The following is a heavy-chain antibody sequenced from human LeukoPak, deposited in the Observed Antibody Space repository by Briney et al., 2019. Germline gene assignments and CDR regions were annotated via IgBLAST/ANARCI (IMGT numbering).Heavy chain of an antibody. D-gene: IGHD2-21*02. CDR3: ARPADCGGDCFTSKNWYFDL. Sequence: ASVKVSCKASGYTFTSYGISWVRQAPGQGLEWMGWISTYNGNTNYAQKFQGRVTMTTDTSTSTAYMELRSLRSDDTAVYYCARPADCGGDCFTSKNWYFDLWGRGTLVTVSS. CDR2: ISTYNGNT. V-gene: IGHV1-18*01. J-gene: IGHJ2*01. CDR1: GYTFTSYG.